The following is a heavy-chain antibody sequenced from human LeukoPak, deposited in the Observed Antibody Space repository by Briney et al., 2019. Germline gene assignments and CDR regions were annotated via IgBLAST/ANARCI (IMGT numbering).Heavy chain of an antibody. Sequence: GGSLRLSCAASGFTFSSYGMHWVRQAPGKGLEWVSSIYFTGNYISYADSVKGRFTISRDNAKNSLYLQMNSLRAEDTAVYYCAREFNTVGNFDYWGQGTLVTVSS. CDR2: IYFTGNYI. V-gene: IGHV3-21*01. CDR3: AREFNTVGNFDY. CDR1: GFTFSSYG. J-gene: IGHJ4*02. D-gene: IGHD3-10*01.